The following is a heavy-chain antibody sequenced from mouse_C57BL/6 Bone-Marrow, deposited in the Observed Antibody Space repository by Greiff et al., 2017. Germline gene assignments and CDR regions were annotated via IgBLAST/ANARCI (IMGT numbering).Heavy chain of an antibody. J-gene: IGHJ4*01. CDR1: GYTFTSYW. CDR2: IDPSDSYT. Sequence: QVQLQQPGAELVMPGASVKLSCKASGYTFTSYWMHWVKQRPGQGLEWIGEIDPSDSYTNYNQKFKGKSTLTVDKSSSTAYMQLSILTSEDSAVDYCARAYDYDAMDYWGQGTSVTVSS. V-gene: IGHV1-69*01. CDR3: ARAYDYDAMDY. D-gene: IGHD6-5*01.